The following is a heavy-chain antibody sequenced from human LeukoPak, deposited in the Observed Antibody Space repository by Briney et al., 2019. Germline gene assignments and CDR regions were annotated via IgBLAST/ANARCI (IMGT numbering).Heavy chain of an antibody. D-gene: IGHD3-22*01. CDR1: GGSISSGGYS. Sequence: SQTLSLTCTVSGGSISSGGYSWSWIRQHPGKGLEWIGYIYYSGSTYYNPSLKSRVTISVDTSKNQFSLKLSSVTAADTAVYYCARNYDSSGARENDAFDIWGQGTMVTVSS. J-gene: IGHJ3*02. CDR2: IYYSGST. CDR3: ARNYDSSGARENDAFDI. V-gene: IGHV4-31*03.